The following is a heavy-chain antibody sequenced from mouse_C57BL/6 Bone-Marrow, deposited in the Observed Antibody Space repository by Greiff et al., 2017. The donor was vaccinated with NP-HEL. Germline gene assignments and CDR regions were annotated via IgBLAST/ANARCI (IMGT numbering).Heavy chain of an antibody. J-gene: IGHJ2*01. V-gene: IGHV1-50*01. CDR3: ARRNYYGIGY. D-gene: IGHD1-1*01. CDR2: IDPSDSYT. CDR1: GYTFTSYW. Sequence: VQLQQPGADLVKPGASVKLSCKASGYTFTSYWMQWVKQRPGQGLEWIGEIDPSDSYTNYNQKFKGKATLTVDTSSSTAYMQLSSLTSEDSAVYYCARRNYYGIGYWGQGTTLTVSS.